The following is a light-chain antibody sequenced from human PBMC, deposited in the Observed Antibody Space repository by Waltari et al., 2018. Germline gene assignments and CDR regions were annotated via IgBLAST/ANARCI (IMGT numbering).Light chain of an antibody. CDR1: QSVKSEY. V-gene: IGKV3-20*01. J-gene: IGKJ1*01. CDR3: LQWGASQWT. Sequence: IVLTQSPGTLSLSPGETATLSCRASQSVKSEYLTWYQQKPGQAPRLLVYGASSRATGIPDRFSGSGSGTDFTLTIRRLEPEDFAVFYCLQWGASQWTFGQGTRVEVK. CDR2: GAS.